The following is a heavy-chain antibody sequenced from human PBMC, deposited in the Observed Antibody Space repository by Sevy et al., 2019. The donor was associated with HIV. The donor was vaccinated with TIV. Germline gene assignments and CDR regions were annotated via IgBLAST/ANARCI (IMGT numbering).Heavy chain of an antibody. CDR3: ATQSWGIVVVPAAIVPGAFDI. J-gene: IGHJ3*02. CDR1: GYTLTELS. V-gene: IGHV1-24*01. Sequence: ASVKVSCKVSGYTLTELSMHWVRQAPGKGLEWMAGFDPEDGETIYAQKFQGRVTMTEDTSTDTAYMEQSSLRSEDTAVYYCATQSWGIVVVPAAIVPGAFDIWGQGTMVTVSS. CDR2: FDPEDGET. D-gene: IGHD2-2*02.